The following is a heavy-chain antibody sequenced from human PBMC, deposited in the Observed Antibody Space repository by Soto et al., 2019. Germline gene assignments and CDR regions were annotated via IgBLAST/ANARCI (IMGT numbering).Heavy chain of an antibody. Sequence: EVQLVESGGGLVQPGGSLRLSCAASGFIFSSDWMHWVRQAPGGGLVWVSRINTDGSGTTYADSVKGRFTISRDNSKDTQCLQMNSLRVEDTAGYCCARDRPGEQHYCDFWGQGILVTVSS. V-gene: IGHV3-74*01. CDR3: ARDRPGEQHYCDF. D-gene: IGHD6-6*01. J-gene: IGHJ4*02. CDR2: INTDGSGT. CDR1: GFIFSSDW.